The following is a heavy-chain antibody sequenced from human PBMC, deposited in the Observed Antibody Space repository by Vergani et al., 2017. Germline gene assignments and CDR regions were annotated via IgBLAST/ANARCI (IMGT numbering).Heavy chain of an antibody. CDR3: AKGGYDFWSGYYPH. V-gene: IGHV3-43*02. CDR2: ISGDGGST. J-gene: IGHJ4*02. Sequence: EVQLVESGGGVVQPGRSLRLSCAASGFTFDDYAMHWVRQAPGKGLEWVSLISGDGGSTYYADSVKSRFTISRDNSKNSLYLQMNSLRTEDTAFYYCAKGGYDFWSGYYPHWGQGTLVTVSS. D-gene: IGHD3-3*01. CDR1: GFTFDDYA.